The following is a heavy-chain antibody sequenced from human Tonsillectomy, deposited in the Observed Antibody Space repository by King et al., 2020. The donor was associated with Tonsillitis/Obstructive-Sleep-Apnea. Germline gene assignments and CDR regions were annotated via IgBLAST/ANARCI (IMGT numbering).Heavy chain of an antibody. Sequence: VQLVESGGGLVQPGGSLRLSCAASGFTFSSYSMNWVRQAPGKGLEWVSYISSSSSTIYYADSVKGRFTIFRDNAKNSLYLQMNSLRDEDTAVYYCARDVTYYYDSSGYHYWGQGTLVTVSS. CDR1: GFTFSSYS. CDR2: ISSSSSTI. D-gene: IGHD3-22*01. J-gene: IGHJ4*02. CDR3: ARDVTYYYDSSGYHY. V-gene: IGHV3-48*02.